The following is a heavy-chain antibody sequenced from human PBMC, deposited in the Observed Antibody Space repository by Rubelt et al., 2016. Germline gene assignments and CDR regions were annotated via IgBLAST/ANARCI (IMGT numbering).Heavy chain of an antibody. CDR2: INPSGGST. J-gene: IGHJ4*02. D-gene: IGHD3-10*01. CDR3: ARVGFYYDSGSYVD. V-gene: IGHV1-46*01. CDR1: GYTFTSYY. Sequence: QVQLVQSGAEVKKPGASVKVSCKASGYTFTSYYMHWVRQAPGQGLEWMGIINPSGGSTTYAQKFQGRGTMTRDTSTSTAYMDLSSLRCEDTAVYYCARVGFYYDSGSYVDWGQGTLVTVSS.